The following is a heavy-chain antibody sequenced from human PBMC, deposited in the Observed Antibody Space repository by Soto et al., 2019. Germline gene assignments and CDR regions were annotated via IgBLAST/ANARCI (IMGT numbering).Heavy chain of an antibody. CDR3: AREAYDSRGYVDY. CDR1: GGSISSGGYY. Sequence: QVQLQESGPGLVKPSQTLSLTCTVSGGSISSGGYYWSWIRQHPGKGLEWIGYIYYSGRTYYNPSLRSRVTISVDTSKNQFSLKPSSVTAADTAVYYCAREAYDSRGYVDYWGQGTLVTVSS. D-gene: IGHD3-22*01. CDR2: IYYSGRT. V-gene: IGHV4-31*03. J-gene: IGHJ4*02.